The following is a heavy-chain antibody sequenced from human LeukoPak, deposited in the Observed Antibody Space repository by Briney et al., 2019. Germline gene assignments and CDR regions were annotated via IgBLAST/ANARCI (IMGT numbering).Heavy chain of an antibody. CDR1: GGSISSYY. D-gene: IGHD3-22*01. CDR3: ARHAYYYDSSGYLPYYFDY. Sequence: SETLSLTCTVSGGSISSYYWSWIRQPPGKGLEWIGYIYYSGSTNYNPSLKSRVTISVDTSKNQFSLKLRFVTAADTAVYYCARHAYYYDSSGYLPYYFDYWGQGTLATVSS. J-gene: IGHJ4*02. CDR2: IYYSGST. V-gene: IGHV4-59*08.